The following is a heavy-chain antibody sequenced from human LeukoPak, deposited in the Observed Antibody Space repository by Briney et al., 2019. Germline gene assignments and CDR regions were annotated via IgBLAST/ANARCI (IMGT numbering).Heavy chain of an antibody. CDR1: GGSISSYY. Sequence: SETLSLTCTVSGGSISSYYWGWIRQPPGKGLEWIGYIYYSGSTNYNPSLKSRVTISVDTSKNQFSLKLSSVTAADTAVYYCASGPAPSSFSDVWGKGTTVTVSS. D-gene: IGHD2-15*01. V-gene: IGHV4-59*01. CDR3: ASGPAPSSFSDV. J-gene: IGHJ6*04. CDR2: IYYSGST.